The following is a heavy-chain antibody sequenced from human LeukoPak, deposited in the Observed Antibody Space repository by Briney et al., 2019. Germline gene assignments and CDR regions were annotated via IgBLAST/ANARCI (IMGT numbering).Heavy chain of an antibody. J-gene: IGHJ4*02. CDR2: ISASVSAT. Sequence: GGSLRLSCAASGFIFSNYGMNWVRQAPGKGLEWDAAISASVSATSYADSVRGRFTISRDNSKSTTYLQMNSLRAEDTAVFYCGKDLSLRVFWGGFFNSGGRETPVIFSS. D-gene: IGHD3-16*01. CDR3: GKDLSLRVFWGGFFNS. CDR1: GFIFSNYG. V-gene: IGHV3-23*01.